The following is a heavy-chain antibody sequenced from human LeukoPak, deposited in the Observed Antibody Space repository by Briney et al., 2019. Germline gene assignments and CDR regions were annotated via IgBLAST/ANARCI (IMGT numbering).Heavy chain of an antibody. D-gene: IGHD4/OR15-4a*01. CDR2: TRNKVNSYTT. V-gene: IGHV3-72*01. CDR1: GFTFSDHY. Sequence: PGGSLRLSCAASGFTFSDHYIDWVRQAPGKGLEWVARTRNKVNSYTTAYAASVTGRFTVPRDDSSNSVYLQMNSLKIEATAVYYCARSMYGEGRRIIDFDYWGQGSLLTVPS. J-gene: IGHJ4*02. CDR3: ARSMYGEGRRIIDFDY.